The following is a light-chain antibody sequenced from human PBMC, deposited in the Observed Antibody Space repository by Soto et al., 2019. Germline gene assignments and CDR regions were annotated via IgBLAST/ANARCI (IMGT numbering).Light chain of an antibody. Sequence: EIVLTQSPGTLSLSPGERATLSYRARQSVSGTYFAWFQQKPGQAPRLLIYGISSRSTGIPDRFSGSGSGTDFTLTISRLEPEDFAVYYCQQYGSIPRTFGQGTKVEIK. CDR3: QQYGSIPRT. CDR1: QSVSGTY. V-gene: IGKV3-20*01. CDR2: GIS. J-gene: IGKJ1*01.